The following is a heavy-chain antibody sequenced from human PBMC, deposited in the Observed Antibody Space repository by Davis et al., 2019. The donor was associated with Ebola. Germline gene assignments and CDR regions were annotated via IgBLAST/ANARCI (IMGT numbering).Heavy chain of an antibody. J-gene: IGHJ4*02. V-gene: IGHV1-2*06. D-gene: IGHD3-22*01. CDR3: ARDCGSTHLICSGYYN. CDR1: GYTFTGYY. CDR2: INPNSGGT. Sequence: ASVKVSCKASGYTFTGYYMHWVRQAPGQGLEWMGRINPNSGGTNYAQKFQGRVTMTRDTSISTAYMELSRLRSDDTAVYYCARDCGSTHLICSGYYNWGQGTLVTVSS.